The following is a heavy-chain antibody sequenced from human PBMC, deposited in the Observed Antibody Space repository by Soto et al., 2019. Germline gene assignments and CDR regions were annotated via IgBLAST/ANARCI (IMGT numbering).Heavy chain of an antibody. CDR1: GYTFTDYF. CDR3: ARVTLKAGNWFDP. J-gene: IGHJ5*02. V-gene: IGHV1-2*02. Sequence: ASVKVSCKASGYTFTDYFIHWVRQAPGQGFEWMGWINPNSRGTNYAQKFQGRVTMTRDTSNSTAYMELRGLTSDDTAVYYCARVTLKAGNWFDPWGQGTLVTVSS. CDR2: INPNSRGT.